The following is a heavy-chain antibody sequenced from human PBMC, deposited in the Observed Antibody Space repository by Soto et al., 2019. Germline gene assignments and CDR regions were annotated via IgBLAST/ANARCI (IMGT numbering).Heavy chain of an antibody. CDR1: GYTFTDYF. CDR3: ARVTLKAGNWFDP. J-gene: IGHJ5*02. V-gene: IGHV1-2*02. Sequence: ASVKVSCKASGYTFTDYFIHWVRQAPGQGFEWMGWINPNSRGTNYAQKFQGRVTMTRDTSNSTAYMELRGLTSDDTAVYYCARVTLKAGNWFDPWGQGTLVTVSS. CDR2: INPNSRGT.